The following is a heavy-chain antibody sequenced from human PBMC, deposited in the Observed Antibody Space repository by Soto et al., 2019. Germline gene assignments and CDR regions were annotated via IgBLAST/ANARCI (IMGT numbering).Heavy chain of an antibody. D-gene: IGHD3-22*01. V-gene: IGHV2-5*01. CDR1: GFSLTTSDMG. CDR2: IYWNDDK. Sequence: SGPTLVNPTQTLTLTCSFSGFSLTTSDMGVGWIRQSPGQALEWLALIYWNDDKRYSPSLKSRLTITKGTSKNQVVLTMTNMDPVDTATYYCAHDYYDSSTYYPHDAFDIWGQGTLVT. CDR3: AHDYYDSSTYYPHDAFDI. J-gene: IGHJ3*02.